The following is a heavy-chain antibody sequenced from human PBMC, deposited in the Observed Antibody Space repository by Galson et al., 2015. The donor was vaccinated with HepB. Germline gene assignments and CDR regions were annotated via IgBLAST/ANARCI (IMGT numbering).Heavy chain of an antibody. D-gene: IGHD6-19*01. CDR3: ARAARGVIAVAGPFDY. Sequence: SLRLSCAASGFTVSSNYMSWVRQAPGKGLEWVSVIYSGGSTYYADSVKGRFTISRDNSKNTLYLQMNSLRAEDTAVYYCARAARGVIAVAGPFDYWGQGTLVTVSS. J-gene: IGHJ4*02. CDR2: IYSGGST. CDR1: GFTVSSNY. V-gene: IGHV3-66*01.